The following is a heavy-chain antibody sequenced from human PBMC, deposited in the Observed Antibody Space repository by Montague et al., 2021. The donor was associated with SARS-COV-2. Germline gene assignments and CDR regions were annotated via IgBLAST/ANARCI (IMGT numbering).Heavy chain of an antibody. D-gene: IGHD6-13*01. CDR1: GGSISSSSYY. J-gene: IGHJ6*02. V-gene: IGHV4-39*07. CDR3: ARAGRQQLVRLSGMDV. Sequence: SETLSLTCTVSGGSISSSSYYWGWIRQPPGKGLEWIGSIYYSGSTYYNPSLKSRVTISVDTSKNQFSLELSSVTAADTAVYYCARAGRQQLVRLSGMDVWGQGTTVTVSS. CDR2: IYYSGST.